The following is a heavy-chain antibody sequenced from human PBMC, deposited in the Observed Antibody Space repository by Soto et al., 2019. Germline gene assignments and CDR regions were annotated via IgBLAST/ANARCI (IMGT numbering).Heavy chain of an antibody. CDR2: IYYSGST. J-gene: IGHJ6*02. CDR3: ARVNIVVVPAAMQIYYYYGMDV. V-gene: IGHV4-30-4*01. Sequence: SETLSLTCTVSGGSISSGDYYWSWIRQPPGKGLEWIGYIYYSGSTYYNPSLKSRVTISVDTSKNQFSLKLSSVTAADTAVYYCARVNIVVVPAAMQIYYYYGMDVWGQGTTVTVSS. CDR1: GGSISSGDYY. D-gene: IGHD2-2*01.